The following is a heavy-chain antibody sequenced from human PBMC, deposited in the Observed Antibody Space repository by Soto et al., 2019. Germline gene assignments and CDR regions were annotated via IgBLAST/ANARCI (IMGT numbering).Heavy chain of an antibody. D-gene: IGHD2-15*01. CDR2: IRQDGSEG. J-gene: IGHJ6*02. CDR1: GFTFSNYW. V-gene: IGHV3-7*03. CDR3: ARERGSKSMDV. Sequence: GWSLRLSCAASGFTFSNYWMTWVRQAPGKGLEWVANIRQDGSEGSYVDSVKGRFTISRDNAKVSLFLQMNSLRAEDTAVYYCARERGSKSMDVWGQGTTVTVS.